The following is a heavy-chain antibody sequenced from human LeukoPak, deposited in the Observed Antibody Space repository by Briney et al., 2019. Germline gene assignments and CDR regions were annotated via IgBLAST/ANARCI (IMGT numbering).Heavy chain of an antibody. Sequence: GGSLRLSCAASGFTFNSYAMHWVRQAPGKGLEWVAVISYDGSNKYYADSVKGRFTISRDNSKNTLYLQMNSLRAEDTAVCYCARGYLWGQGTLVTVSS. V-gene: IGHV3-30-3*01. CDR3: ARGYL. CDR1: GFTFNSYA. CDR2: ISYDGSNK. J-gene: IGHJ5*02.